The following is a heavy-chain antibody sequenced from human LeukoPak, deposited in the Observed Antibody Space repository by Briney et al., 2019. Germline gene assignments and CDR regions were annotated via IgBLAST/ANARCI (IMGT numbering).Heavy chain of an antibody. J-gene: IGHJ4*02. V-gene: IGHV3-30*18. CDR1: GFTFSSYG. Sequence: GGSLRLSCAASGFTFSSYGMHWVRQAPGKGLGWVAVISYDGSNKYYADSVKGRFTISRDNSKNTLYLQMNSLRAEGTAVYYCAKDLESGPMVRGDYWGQGTLVTVSS. CDR2: ISYDGSNK. D-gene: IGHD3-10*01. CDR3: AKDLESGPMVRGDY.